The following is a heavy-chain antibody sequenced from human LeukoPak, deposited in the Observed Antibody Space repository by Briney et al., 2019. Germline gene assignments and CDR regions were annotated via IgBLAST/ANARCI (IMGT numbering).Heavy chain of an antibody. J-gene: IGHJ4*02. CDR1: GFTFSGYW. Sequence: PGGSLRLSCAASGFTFSGYWMSWVRRAPGKGLEWVAYIKVVGTDKYYMDSVRGGFTISRDNAKNSLSLQKTGLRAEDTAVYYCAREWNGSGTAFDHWGEGTLVTVS. CDR2: IKVVGTDK. CDR3: AREWNGSGTAFDH. D-gene: IGHD1-1*01. V-gene: IGHV3-7*05.